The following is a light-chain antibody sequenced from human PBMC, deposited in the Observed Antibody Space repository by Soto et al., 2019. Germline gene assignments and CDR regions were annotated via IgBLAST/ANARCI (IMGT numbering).Light chain of an antibody. CDR3: QHGYVAPYS. Sequence: DIQMTQSPSSVCASIGDTVIITCRASQDINVYLNWYQHKPGEVPKLLIYSASTLHSGVPSRFTGSGSETDFTLTIRGLQPEDFATYYCQHGYVAPYSFGQGTKVDI. CDR1: QDINVY. V-gene: IGKV1-39*01. CDR2: SAS. J-gene: IGKJ2*03.